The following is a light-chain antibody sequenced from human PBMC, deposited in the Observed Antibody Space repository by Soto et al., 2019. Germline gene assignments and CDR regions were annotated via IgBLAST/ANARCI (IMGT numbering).Light chain of an antibody. CDR1: QNVGTF. CDR3: LQRNNWPPWT. V-gene: IGKV3-11*01. J-gene: IGKJ1*01. CDR2: DAS. Sequence: EVVLTQSPATLSLSPGERATLSCRASQNVGTFLAWYQLKPGQAPRLVIYDASNRAAGIPDRFSGSVSGTDFTLTISGLEPDDLALYYCLQRNNWPPWTFGQGTKVEIK.